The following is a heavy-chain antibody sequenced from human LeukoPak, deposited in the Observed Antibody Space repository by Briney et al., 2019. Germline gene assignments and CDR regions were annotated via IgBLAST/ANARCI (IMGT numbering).Heavy chain of an antibody. CDR3: TTDTRRVVVPK. J-gene: IGHJ4*02. V-gene: IGHV3-15*01. CDR1: GFTFSSYA. Sequence: GEFLRLSCAAPGFTFSSYAMSWLRQAPGKGLEWVGRIKRKTDGGTTDYAAPVKGRFTISRDDSKTSLYLQMNNLKTEDTAVYYCTTDTRRVVVPKWGQGTLVTVAS. CDR2: IKRKTDGGTT. D-gene: IGHD2-15*01.